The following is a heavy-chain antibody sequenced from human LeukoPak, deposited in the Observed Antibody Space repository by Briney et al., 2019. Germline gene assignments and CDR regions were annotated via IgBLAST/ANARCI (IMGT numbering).Heavy chain of an antibody. D-gene: IGHD3-10*01. J-gene: IGHJ4*02. CDR3: ARDGYYYGSGSYYKVDFDY. V-gene: IGHV3-48*01. CDR1: GFTFSSYG. CDR2: ISRRSSTI. Sequence: GGSLRLSCAASGFTFSSYGMHWVRQAPGKGLEWVSYISRRSSTIYYADSVKGRFTISRDNAKNSLYLQMNSLRAEDTAVYYCARDGYYYGSGSYYKVDFDYWGQGTLVTVSS.